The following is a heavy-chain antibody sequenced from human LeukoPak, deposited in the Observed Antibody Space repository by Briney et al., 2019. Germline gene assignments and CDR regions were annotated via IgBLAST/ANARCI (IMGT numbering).Heavy chain of an antibody. V-gene: IGHV3-23*01. Sequence: GGSLRLSCVASGFTFNIYSMSWVRQAPGKGLEWVSSITSSGDATFYADSVKGRFTISRDNSKNTLYLQMNSLRAEDTAVYYCAKDQTYYYDSSGYYPHYWGQGTLVTVSS. D-gene: IGHD3-22*01. CDR3: AKDQTYYYDSSGYYPHY. J-gene: IGHJ4*02. CDR1: GFTFNIYS. CDR2: ITSSGDAT.